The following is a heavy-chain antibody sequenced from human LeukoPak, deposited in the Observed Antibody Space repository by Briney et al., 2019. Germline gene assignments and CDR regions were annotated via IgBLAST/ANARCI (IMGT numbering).Heavy chain of an antibody. CDR1: GFTFSRYE. V-gene: IGHV3-48*03. D-gene: IGHD1-26*01. J-gene: IGHJ4*01. CDR2: ISSSGSTM. CDR3: ARVLAGATYFDY. Sequence: GGSLRLSCTASGFTFSRYEMNWVRQAPGKGLEWLSYISSSGSTMYYADSVKGRITISRDNAKNSLYLQMNSLRAEDTAVYYCARVLAGATYFDYWGQGTLVTVSS.